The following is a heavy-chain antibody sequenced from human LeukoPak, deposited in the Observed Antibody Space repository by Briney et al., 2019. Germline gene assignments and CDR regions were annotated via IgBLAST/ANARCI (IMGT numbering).Heavy chain of an antibody. D-gene: IGHD4-17*01. Sequence: PSETLSLTCTVSGGSISSSSYYWDWIRQPPGKGLEWIGSIYYSGSTYYNPSLKSRVTISVDTSKNQFSLKLSSVTAADTAVYYCARRGYGDYFDYWGQGTLVTVSS. CDR3: ARRGYGDYFDY. V-gene: IGHV4-39*01. J-gene: IGHJ4*02. CDR1: GGSISSSSYY. CDR2: IYYSGST.